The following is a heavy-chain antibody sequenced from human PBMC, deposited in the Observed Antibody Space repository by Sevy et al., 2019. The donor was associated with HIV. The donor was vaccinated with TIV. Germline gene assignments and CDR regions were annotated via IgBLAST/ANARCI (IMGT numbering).Heavy chain of an antibody. CDR2: IYYSGST. CDR1: GGSISSYY. J-gene: IGHJ4*02. D-gene: IGHD3-22*01. Sequence: SETLSLTCTVSGGSISSYYWSWIRQPPGKGLEWIGYIYYSGSTNYNPSLKSRVTISVDTSKNRFSLKLSSVTAADTAVYYCARAADSSGKGADYWGQGTLVTVSS. V-gene: IGHV4-59*01. CDR3: ARAADSSGKGADY.